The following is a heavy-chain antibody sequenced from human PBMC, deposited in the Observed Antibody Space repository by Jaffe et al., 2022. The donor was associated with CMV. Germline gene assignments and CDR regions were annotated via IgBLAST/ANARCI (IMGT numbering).Heavy chain of an antibody. CDR3: ARHSGYSYGLVSAFDI. CDR2: IYYSGST. V-gene: IGHV4-39*01. D-gene: IGHD5-18*01. Sequence: QLQLQESGPGLVKPSETLSLTCTVSGGSISSSSYYWGWIRQPPGKGLEWIGSIYYSGSTYYNPSLKSRVTISVDTSKNQFSLKLSSVTAADTAVYYCARHSGYSYGLVSAFDIWGQGTMVTVSS. CDR1: GGSISSSSYY. J-gene: IGHJ3*02.